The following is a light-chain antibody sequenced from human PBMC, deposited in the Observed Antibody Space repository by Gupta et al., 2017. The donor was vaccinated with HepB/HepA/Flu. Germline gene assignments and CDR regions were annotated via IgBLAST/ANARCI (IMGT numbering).Light chain of an antibody. V-gene: IGKV1-39*01. J-gene: IGKJ5*01. Sequence: DIQMTQSPSSLSASVGDRVTITCRASQSISSSLNWYQQKPGKAPKLLIYAASSLQSGVPSRCSGSGSGTDFTLTSSSLQPEDFATYYCQQSYSTPITFGQGTRLEI. CDR3: QQSYSTPIT. CDR1: QSISSS. CDR2: AAS.